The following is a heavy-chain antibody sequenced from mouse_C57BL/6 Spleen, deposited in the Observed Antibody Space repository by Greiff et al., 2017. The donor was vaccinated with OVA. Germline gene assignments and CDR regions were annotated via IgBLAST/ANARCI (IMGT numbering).Heavy chain of an antibody. CDR1: GYTFTSYW. CDR3: ARHDYAPYYAMDY. CDR2: IDPSDSET. D-gene: IGHD2-4*01. J-gene: IGHJ4*01. V-gene: IGHV1-52*01. Sequence: VQLQQPGAELVRPGSSVKLSCKASGYTFTSYWMHWVKQRPIQGLEWIGNIDPSDSETHYNQKFKDKATLTVDKSSSTAYMQLSSLTSEDSAVYYCARHDYAPYYAMDYWGQGTSVTVSS.